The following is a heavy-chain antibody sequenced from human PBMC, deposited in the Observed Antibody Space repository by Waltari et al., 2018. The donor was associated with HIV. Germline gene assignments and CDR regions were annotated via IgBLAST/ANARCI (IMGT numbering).Heavy chain of an antibody. V-gene: IGHV3-33*01. J-gene: IGHJ4*02. D-gene: IGHD3-22*01. CDR3: ARDPYYYDSSGYHGRFDY. CDR2: LWYDVSNK. CDR1: GFTFSSYG. Sequence: QVQLVESGGGVVQPGRSLRLSCAASGFTFSSYGMHWVRQAPGKWLEWVAVLWYDVSNKYYADSVKGRFTISRDNSKTTLYLQMNSLRAEDTAVYYCARDPYYYDSSGYHGRFDYWGQGTLVTVSS.